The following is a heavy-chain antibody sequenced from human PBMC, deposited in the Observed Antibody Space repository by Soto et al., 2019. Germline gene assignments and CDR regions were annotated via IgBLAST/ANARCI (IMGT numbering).Heavy chain of an antibody. Sequence: GGSLRLSCAASGFTFSSYAMHWVRQAPGKGLEWVAVISYDGSNKYYADSVKGRFTISRDNSKNTLYLQMNSLRAEDTAVYYCARADVTTAYYFDYWGQGTLVTVSS. J-gene: IGHJ4*02. CDR3: ARADVTTAYYFDY. V-gene: IGHV3-30-3*01. CDR1: GFTFSSYA. CDR2: ISYDGSNK. D-gene: IGHD4-17*01.